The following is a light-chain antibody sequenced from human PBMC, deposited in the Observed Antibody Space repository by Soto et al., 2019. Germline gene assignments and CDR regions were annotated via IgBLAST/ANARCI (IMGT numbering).Light chain of an antibody. CDR2: LGS. Sequence: DIVMTQSPLSLPVTPGEPASISCRSSQSLLHSNGYNYLDWYLQKPGQSPQLLIYLGSNRASGVADRFSGSGSGTDFTLQTSRVDAEHVGVYYCMQALQTPRTFDQGTKLAIK. V-gene: IGKV2-28*01. J-gene: IGKJ2*01. CDR3: MQALQTPRT. CDR1: QSLLHSNGYNY.